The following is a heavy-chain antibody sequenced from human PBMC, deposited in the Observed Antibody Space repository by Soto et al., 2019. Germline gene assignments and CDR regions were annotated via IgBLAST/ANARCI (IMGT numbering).Heavy chain of an antibody. D-gene: IGHD2-21*01. CDR2: INPNSGGT. CDR1: GYTFTGYY. CDR3: ARAGLTYHYYYYAMDL. V-gene: IGHV1-2*04. J-gene: IGHJ6*02. Sequence: ASVKVSCKASGYTFTGYYMHWVRQAPGQGLEWMGWINPNSGGTNYAQKFQGWVTMTRDTSISTAYMELSRLRSDDTAVYYCARAGLTYHYYYYAMDLCRQGSTVTAP.